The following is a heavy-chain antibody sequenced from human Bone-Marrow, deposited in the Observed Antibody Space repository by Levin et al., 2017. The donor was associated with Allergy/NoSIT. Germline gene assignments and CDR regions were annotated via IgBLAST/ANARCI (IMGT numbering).Heavy chain of an antibody. CDR2: ISNDGSNK. V-gene: IGHV3-30*18. D-gene: IGHD3-16*01. J-gene: IGHJ4*02. CDR1: GFIFSSDG. Sequence: GESLKISCAASGFIFSSDGMHWVRQAPGKGLEWVALISNDGSNKFYADPVKGRFTISRDNTKNTLYLQMNNLRPNDTAVYYCAKERFRLDYWGQGTLVTVSS. CDR3: AKERFRLDY.